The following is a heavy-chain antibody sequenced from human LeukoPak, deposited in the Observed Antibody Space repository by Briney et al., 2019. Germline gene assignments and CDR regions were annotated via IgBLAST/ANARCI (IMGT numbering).Heavy chain of an antibody. V-gene: IGHV4-30-4*07. CDR2: IYYSGST. Sequence: SETLSLTCAVSGGSISSGGYSWSWIRQPPGKGLEWIGYIYYSGSTYYNPSLKSRVTISVDTSKNQFSLKLSSVTAADTAVYYCARAGPVYYYDSSGYFRFDPWGQGTLVTVSS. J-gene: IGHJ5*02. CDR3: ARAGPVYYYDSSGYFRFDP. D-gene: IGHD3-22*01. CDR1: GGSISSGGYS.